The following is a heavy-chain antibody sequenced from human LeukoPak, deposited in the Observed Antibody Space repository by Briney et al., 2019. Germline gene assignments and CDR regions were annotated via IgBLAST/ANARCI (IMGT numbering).Heavy chain of an antibody. CDR3: ARHKDYYYSYMDV. CDR2: IYYSGST. J-gene: IGHJ6*03. Sequence: SETLSLTCSVSGDSISTSSYYRGWIRQPPGKGLEWIGTIYYSGSTYYNPSLTSRVTISVDTSKNQFSLKLSSVTAADTAVYYCARHKDYYYSYMDVWGKGTTVTISS. CDR1: GDSISTSSYY. V-gene: IGHV4-39*01.